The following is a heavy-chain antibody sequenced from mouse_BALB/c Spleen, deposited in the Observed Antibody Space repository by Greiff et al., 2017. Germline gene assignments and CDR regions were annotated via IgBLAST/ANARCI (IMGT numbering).Heavy chain of an antibody. Sequence: EVQLVESGGGLVQPGGSLRLSCATSGFTFTDYYMSWVRQPPGKALEWLGFIRNKANGYTTEYSASVKGRFTISRDNSQSILYLQMNTLRAEDSATYYCARDTVVGYFDVWGAGTTVTVSS. D-gene: IGHD1-1*01. J-gene: IGHJ1*01. CDR2: IRNKANGYTT. CDR1: GFTFTDYY. V-gene: IGHV7-3*02. CDR3: ARDTVVGYFDV.